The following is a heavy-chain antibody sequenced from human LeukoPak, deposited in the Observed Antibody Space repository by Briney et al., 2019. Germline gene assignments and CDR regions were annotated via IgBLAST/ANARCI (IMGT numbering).Heavy chain of an antibody. CDR2: IYYSGST. J-gene: IGHJ5*02. D-gene: IGHD6-13*01. CDR3: ARDRGSSWYNMNPTNNWFDP. V-gene: IGHV4-59*01. CDR1: GGSISSYY. Sequence: SETLSLTCTVSGGSISSYYWSWIRQPPGKGLEWIGYIYYSGSTNYNPSLKSRVTISVDTSKNQFSLKLSSVTAADTAVYYCARDRGSSWYNMNPTNNWFDPWGQGTLVTVSS.